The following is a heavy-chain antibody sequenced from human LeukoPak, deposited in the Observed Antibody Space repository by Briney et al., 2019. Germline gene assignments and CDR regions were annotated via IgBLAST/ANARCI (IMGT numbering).Heavy chain of an antibody. CDR3: AREIDSSGYDDAFDI. D-gene: IGHD3-22*01. CDR2: IYYSGST. CDR1: GGSISSYY. V-gene: IGHV4-59*06. Sequence: SETLSLTCTVSGGSISSYYWSWIRQPAGKGLEWIGYIYYSGSTYYNPSLKSRVTISVDTSKNQFSLKLSSVTAADTAVYYCAREIDSSGYDDAFDIWGQGTMVTVSS. J-gene: IGHJ3*02.